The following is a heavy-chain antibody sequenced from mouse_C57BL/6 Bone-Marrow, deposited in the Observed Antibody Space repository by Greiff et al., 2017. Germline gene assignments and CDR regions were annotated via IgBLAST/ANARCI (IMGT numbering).Heavy chain of an antibody. CDR1: GYTFTSYW. CDR3: ANYYGSSYGDY. D-gene: IGHD1-1*01. V-gene: IGHV1-50*01. CDR2: IDPSDSYT. Sequence: QVQLQQPGAELVKPGASVKLSCKASGYTFTSYWMQWVKQRPGQGLEWIGEIDPSDSYTNYNQKFKGKATLTVDTSSSTAYMQLSSLTSEDSAVYYCANYYGSSYGDYWGQGTTRTVSS. J-gene: IGHJ2*01.